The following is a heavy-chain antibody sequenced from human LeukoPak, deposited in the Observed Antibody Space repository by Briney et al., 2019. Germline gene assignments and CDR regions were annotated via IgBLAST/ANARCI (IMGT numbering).Heavy chain of an antibody. CDR1: GGSISSYY. D-gene: IGHD3-16*02. Sequence: PSETLSLTCTVSGGSISSYYWSWIRQPAGKGLEWIGRIYTSGSTNYNPSLKSRVTISVDTSKNQFSLKLSSVTAADTAVYYCARGGQETSYYDYVWGSYRSPYYFDYWGQGTLVTVSS. CDR3: ARGGQETSYYDYVWGSYRSPYYFDY. J-gene: IGHJ4*02. V-gene: IGHV4-4*07. CDR2: IYTSGST.